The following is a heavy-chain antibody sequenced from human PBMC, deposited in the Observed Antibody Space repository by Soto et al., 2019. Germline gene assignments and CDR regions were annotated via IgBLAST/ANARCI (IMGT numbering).Heavy chain of an antibody. CDR2: ISSSSNTI. V-gene: IGHV3-48*03. CDR1: GFTFSNYE. CDR3: ARDLYSRTQALYSYYGMDV. D-gene: IGHD6-13*01. J-gene: IGHJ6*02. Sequence: GGSLRLSCAASGFTFSNYEMNWVRQAPGKGLEWVSYISSSSNTIYYADSVKGRFTISRDNAKNSLFLQMNSLRAEDTAVYYCARDLYSRTQALYSYYGMDVWGQGTTVTVSS.